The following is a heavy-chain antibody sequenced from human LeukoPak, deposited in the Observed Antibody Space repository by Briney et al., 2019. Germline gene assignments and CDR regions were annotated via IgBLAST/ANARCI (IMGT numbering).Heavy chain of an antibody. V-gene: IGHV4-4*07. CDR1: GGSINSYY. CDR2: IYPTGTT. J-gene: IGHJ2*01. D-gene: IGHD3-3*01. Sequence: SETLSLTCTVSGGSINSYYWGWVRQPAGKGLEWIGRIYPTGTTNYSPSFKSRLTMSLDTSKNQFSLKLRSVTAADTAVYYCARDLITIFGVVTRYWYFDLWGRGTLVTVSS. CDR3: ARDLITIFGVVTRYWYFDL.